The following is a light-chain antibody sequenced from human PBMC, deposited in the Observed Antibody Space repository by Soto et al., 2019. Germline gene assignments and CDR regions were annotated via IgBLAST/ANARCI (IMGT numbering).Light chain of an antibody. CDR3: SSYTSSTTYV. CDR2: EVS. Sequence: LTQPASVSGSPGQSITISCTGTSSDVGGYNYVSWYQQHPGKAPNLMIYEVSNRPSGVSNRFSGSKSGNTASLTISGLQAEDEADYYCSSYTSSTTYVFGTGTKVTVL. J-gene: IGLJ1*01. CDR1: SSDVGGYNY. V-gene: IGLV2-14*01.